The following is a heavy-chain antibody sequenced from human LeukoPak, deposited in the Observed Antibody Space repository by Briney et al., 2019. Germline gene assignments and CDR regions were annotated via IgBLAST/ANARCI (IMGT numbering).Heavy chain of an antibody. Sequence: ASVKVSCKASGYTFTGYYMHWVRQAPGQGLEWMGWISPNSGGTNYAQKFQGRVTMTRDTSISTAYMELSRLRSDDTAVYYCARGGAKDSGLDYYYMDVWGKGTTVTVSS. CDR1: GYTFTGYY. V-gene: IGHV1-2*02. J-gene: IGHJ6*03. D-gene: IGHD4/OR15-4a*01. CDR3: ARGGAKDSGLDYYYMDV. CDR2: ISPNSGGT.